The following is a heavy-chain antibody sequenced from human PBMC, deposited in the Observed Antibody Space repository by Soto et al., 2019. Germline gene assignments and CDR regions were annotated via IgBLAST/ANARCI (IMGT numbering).Heavy chain of an antibody. V-gene: IGHV1-69*12. CDR3: AKATVTTSASGYYCYGMDA. CDR1: AGTFSSYA. J-gene: IGHJ6*02. D-gene: IGHD4-17*01. Sequence: QVQLVQSGAEVKKPGSSVKVSCKASAGTFSSYAISWVRQAPGQGLEWMGGIIPIFGTAKYAQEFQGRVRITADESTRTAYMELSSLRSEDTAVYYCAKATVTTSASGYYCYGMDAWGQGTTVTVSS. CDR2: IIPIFGTA.